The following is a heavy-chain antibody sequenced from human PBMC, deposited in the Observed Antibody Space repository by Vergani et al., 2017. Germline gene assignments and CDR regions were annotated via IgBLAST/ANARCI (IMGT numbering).Heavy chain of an antibody. Sequence: EVQLLESGGGLVQPGGSRRLSCAGAGFTFDTYTMAYVRQAPGQGLKWVATISSGGVDIFYADSVKGRFTISRDNSKNTLFLQMNSLKDEDTAVYYCTTAWGVYYLHGEYFQYWGRGTLVSVSS. D-gene: IGHD3-10*01. V-gene: IGHV3-23*01. J-gene: IGHJ1*01. CDR1: GFTFDTYT. CDR2: ISSGGVDI. CDR3: TTAWGVYYLHGEYFQY.